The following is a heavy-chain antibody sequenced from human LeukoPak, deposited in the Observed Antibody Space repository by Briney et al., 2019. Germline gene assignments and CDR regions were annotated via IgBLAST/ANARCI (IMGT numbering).Heavy chain of an antibody. CDR3: ARLSGYQAYYYMDD. V-gene: IGHV3-23*01. J-gene: IGHJ6*03. D-gene: IGHD3-22*01. Sequence: GGSLRLSCAASGFTFSSYAMSWVRQAPGKGLEWVSAISGSGASTYYADSVMGRFTISRDSSKNTLFLQMNSLRAEDTAVYYCARLSGYQAYYYMDDWGKGTTVTVSS. CDR2: ISGSGAST. CDR1: GFTFSSYA.